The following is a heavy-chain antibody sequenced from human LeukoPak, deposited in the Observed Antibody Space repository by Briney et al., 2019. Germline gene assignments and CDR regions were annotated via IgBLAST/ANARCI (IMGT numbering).Heavy chain of an antibody. CDR3: AKEGIGEGDGYNYWDY. J-gene: IGHJ4*02. CDR1: GFTFSSYG. CDR2: ISGSGGST. D-gene: IGHD5-24*01. Sequence: PGGSLRLSCAASGFTFSSYGMSWVRQAPGKGLEWVSAISGSGGSTYYADSVKGRFTISRDNSKNTLYLQMNSLRAEDTAVYYCAKEGIGEGDGYNYWDYWGQGTLVTVSS. V-gene: IGHV3-23*01.